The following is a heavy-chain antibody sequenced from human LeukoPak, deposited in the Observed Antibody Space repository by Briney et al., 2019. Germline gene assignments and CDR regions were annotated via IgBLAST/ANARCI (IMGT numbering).Heavy chain of an antibody. CDR1: GFTFSSYW. V-gene: IGHV3-74*01. Sequence: GGSLRLSCAASGFTFSSYWMHWVRQAPGKGLVWVSRINNDGSSTIYADSVKGRFTISRDNAKNTLYLQMNNLRDEDTAVYYCAGKTSGAVPIIWGQGTLVTVSS. CDR3: AGKTSGAVPII. D-gene: IGHD3-10*01. J-gene: IGHJ4*02. CDR2: INNDGSST.